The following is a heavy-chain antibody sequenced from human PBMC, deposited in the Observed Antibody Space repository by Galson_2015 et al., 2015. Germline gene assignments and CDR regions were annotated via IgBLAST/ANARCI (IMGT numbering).Heavy chain of an antibody. CDR1: GFTFSSYS. V-gene: IGHV3-21*01. CDR3: ARADIVVVPAAYYYYMDV. D-gene: IGHD2-2*01. CDR2: ISSSSSYI. Sequence: SLRLSCAVSGFTFSSYSMNWVRQAPGKGLEWVSSISSSSSYIYYADSVKGRFTISRDNAKNSLYLQMNSLRAEDTAVYYCARADIVVVPAAYYYYMDVWGKGTTVTVSS. J-gene: IGHJ6*03.